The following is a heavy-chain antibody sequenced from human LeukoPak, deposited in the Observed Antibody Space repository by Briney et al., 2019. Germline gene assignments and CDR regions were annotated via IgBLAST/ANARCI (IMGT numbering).Heavy chain of an antibody. Sequence: LSLTCTVSGGSISSSSYYWGWIRQPPGKGLEWVSYISSSGRTIYYADSVKGRFTISRDNAKNSLSLQMNSLRAEDTAVYYCARDRPGIVRWFDYWGQGTLVTVSS. V-gene: IGHV3-11*04. J-gene: IGHJ4*02. CDR3: ARDRPGIVRWFDY. CDR1: GGSISSSSYY. CDR2: ISSSGRTI. D-gene: IGHD1-26*01.